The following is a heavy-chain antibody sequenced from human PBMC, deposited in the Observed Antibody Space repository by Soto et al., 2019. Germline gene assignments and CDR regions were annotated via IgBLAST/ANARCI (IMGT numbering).Heavy chain of an antibody. V-gene: IGHV2-5*02. Sequence: SGPTMVNPTQTLTLTCTFSGFSLSTSGVGVGWIRQPPGKALEWLALIYWDDDKRYSPSLKSRLTITKDTSKNQVVLTMTNMDPVDTATYYCALFTGYSSRSNWFDPWGQGTLVTVSS. CDR3: ALFTGYSSRSNWFDP. J-gene: IGHJ5*02. D-gene: IGHD6-13*01. CDR1: GFSLSTSGVG. CDR2: IYWDDDK.